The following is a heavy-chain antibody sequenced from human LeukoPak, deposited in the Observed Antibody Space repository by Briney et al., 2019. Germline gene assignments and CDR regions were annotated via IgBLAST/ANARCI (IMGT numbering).Heavy chain of an antibody. J-gene: IGHJ4*02. CDR2: IYHSGRT. CDR1: GYSISSGYY. Sequence: PSETLSLTCTVSGYSISSGYYWGWIRQPPGKGLEWIGSIYHSGRTFYNPSLKSRVTISVDTSKNQFSLKLTSVTAADTAVYYCARDLYGGTSATFDYWGQGTLVTVSS. V-gene: IGHV4-38-2*02. CDR3: ARDLYGGTSATFDY. D-gene: IGHD4-23*01.